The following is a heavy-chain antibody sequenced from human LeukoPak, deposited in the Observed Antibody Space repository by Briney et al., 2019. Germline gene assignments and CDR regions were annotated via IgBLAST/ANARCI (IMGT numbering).Heavy chain of an antibody. CDR3: GTGGYFFDY. D-gene: IGHD3-16*01. Sequence: GGSLRLSCAGSGFIFSNAWMNWVRQAPGKGLEWVGRIKSEVDGGTTDYAAPVKGRFTISRDDSQNTVYLQMNSLKIEDAAVYYCGTGGYFFDYWGQGTLVTVSS. CDR2: IKSEVDGGTT. J-gene: IGHJ4*02. V-gene: IGHV3-15*07. CDR1: GFIFSNAW.